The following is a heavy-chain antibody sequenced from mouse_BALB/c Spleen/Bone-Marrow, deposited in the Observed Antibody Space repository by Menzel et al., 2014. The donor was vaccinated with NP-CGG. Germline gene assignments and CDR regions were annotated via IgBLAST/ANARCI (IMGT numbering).Heavy chain of an antibody. CDR3: ARNYDYDGGYYAMDY. CDR2: INPSTGYT. CDR1: GYNFXSYW. Sequence: QVQLKQSGAELAKPGASVEMSCKASGYNFXSYWMHWVKQRPGQGLEWIGYINPSTGYTEYNQRFKDKATLTADKSSSKAYMQLSSLTSEDSAVYYCARNYDYDGGYYAMDYWGQGTSVTVSS. D-gene: IGHD2-4*01. V-gene: IGHV1-7*01. J-gene: IGHJ4*01.